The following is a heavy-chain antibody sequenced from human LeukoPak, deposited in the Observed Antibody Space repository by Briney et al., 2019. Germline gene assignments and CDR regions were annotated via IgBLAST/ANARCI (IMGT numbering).Heavy chain of an antibody. Sequence: PSETLSLTCTVSGGSISGGSYYWSWIRQPAGKGLEWIGRIYTSGSTNYNPSLKSRVTISVDTSKNQFSLKLSSVTAADTAVYYCARERLWFGELFHTDAFDIWGQGTMVTVSS. V-gene: IGHV4-61*02. CDR2: IYTSGST. D-gene: IGHD3-10*01. J-gene: IGHJ3*02. CDR3: ARERLWFGELFHTDAFDI. CDR1: GGSISGGSYY.